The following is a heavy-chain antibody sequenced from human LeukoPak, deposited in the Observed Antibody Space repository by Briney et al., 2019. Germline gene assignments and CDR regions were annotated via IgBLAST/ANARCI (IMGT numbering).Heavy chain of an antibody. Sequence: GGSLRLSCADSGITFSRYWMNWVRQAPGKGLEWVANIKQDGSEKYYVDSVKGRFTISRDNAKKSLYLQMNSLRAEDTAIYYCAGGGSRSSTSCVLDYWGQGTLVTVSS. D-gene: IGHD2-2*01. CDR3: AGGGSRSSTSCVLDY. CDR1: GITFSRYW. CDR2: IKQDGSEK. J-gene: IGHJ4*02. V-gene: IGHV3-7*01.